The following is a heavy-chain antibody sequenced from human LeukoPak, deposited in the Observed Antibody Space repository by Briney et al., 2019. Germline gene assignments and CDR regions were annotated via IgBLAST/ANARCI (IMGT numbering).Heavy chain of an antibody. CDR2: IYTSGST. J-gene: IGHJ4*02. Sequence: SETLSLTCTVSGGSISSYYWSWIRQPAGKGLEWIGRIYTSGSTNYNPSLKSRVTMSVDTSKNQFSLKLSSVTAADTAVYYCARGVVPAAILGTYYSDYWGQGTLVTVSS. V-gene: IGHV4-4*07. D-gene: IGHD2-2*02. CDR1: GGSISSYY. CDR3: ARGVVPAAILGTYYSDY.